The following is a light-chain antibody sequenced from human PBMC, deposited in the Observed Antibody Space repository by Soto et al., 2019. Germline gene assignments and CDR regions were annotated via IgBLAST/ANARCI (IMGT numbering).Light chain of an antibody. CDR1: EGVRRD. CDR3: LQDYNYPWT. J-gene: IGKJ1*01. Sequence: AIQMTQSPSSLSASLGERFTITCRASEGVRRDLGWYQQKQGKDPKILIYDAATLQSRVTSRFSGSECDIDFTLTINRLQPEDVATYYCLQDYNYPWTFGQGTKV. CDR2: DAA. V-gene: IGKV1-6*01.